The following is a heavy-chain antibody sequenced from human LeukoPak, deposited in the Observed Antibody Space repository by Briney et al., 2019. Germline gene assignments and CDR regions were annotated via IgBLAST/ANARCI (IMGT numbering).Heavy chain of an antibody. CDR3: AGRRITGTTYYFDY. D-gene: IGHD1-20*01. CDR1: GGSISSYY. J-gene: IGHJ4*02. Sequence: PPETLSLTCTVSGGSISSYYWSWIRQPAGKGLEWIGRIYTSGSTNYNPSLKSRVTMSVDTSKNQFSLKLSSVTAADTAVYYCAGRRITGTTYYFDYWGQGTLVTVSS. V-gene: IGHV4-4*07. CDR2: IYTSGST.